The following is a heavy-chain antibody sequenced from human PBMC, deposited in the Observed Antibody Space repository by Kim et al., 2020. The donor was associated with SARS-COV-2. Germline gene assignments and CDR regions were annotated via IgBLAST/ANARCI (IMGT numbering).Heavy chain of an antibody. J-gene: IGHJ4*02. D-gene: IGHD3-10*01. CDR3: ARDRDYYGSGSYQY. V-gene: IGHV4-31*02. Sequence: NPSLKSRVTISVDTSKNQFSLKLSSVTAADTAVYYCARDRDYYGSGSYQYWGQGTLVTVSS.